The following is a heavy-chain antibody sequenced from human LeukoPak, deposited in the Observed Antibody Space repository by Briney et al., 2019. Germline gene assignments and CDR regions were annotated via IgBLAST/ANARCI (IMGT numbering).Heavy chain of an antibody. V-gene: IGHV3-30*18. J-gene: IGHJ4*02. CDR2: ISYDGSNK. Sequence: SGRSLRLSCAASGFTFSSYGMHWVRQAPGKGLEWVAVISYDGSNKYYADSVKGRFTISRDNSKNTLYLRMNSLRAEDTAVYYCAKDLRYYGSGSSLDYWGQGTLVTVSS. CDR1: GFTFSSYG. CDR3: AKDLRYYGSGSSLDY. D-gene: IGHD3-10*01.